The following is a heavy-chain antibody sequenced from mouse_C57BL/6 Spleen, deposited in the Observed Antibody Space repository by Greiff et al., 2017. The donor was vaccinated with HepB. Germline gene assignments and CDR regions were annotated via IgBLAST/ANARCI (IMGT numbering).Heavy chain of an antibody. Sequence: QVQLQQPGAELVRPGSSVKLSCKASGYTFTSYWMHWVKQRPRQGLEWIGNIDPSDSETHYNQKFKDKATLTGDKSSSPAYMQLSSLTSEDSAVYDCARRGDPLFDYWGQGTTLTVSS. V-gene: IGHV1-52*01. CDR3: ARRGDPLFDY. J-gene: IGHJ2*01. CDR2: IDPSDSET. CDR1: GYTFTSYW.